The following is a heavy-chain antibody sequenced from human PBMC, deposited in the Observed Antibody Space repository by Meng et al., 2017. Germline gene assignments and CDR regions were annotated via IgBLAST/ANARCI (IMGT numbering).Heavy chain of an antibody. CDR1: GYTFTSYG. V-gene: IGHV1-18*01. J-gene: IGHJ4*02. CDR2: ISAYNGNT. CDR3: ARGNYGDYLYYFDY. Sequence: PVTAGTWLKQPAASVKVSCKAFGYTFTSYGISWVRTAPGPGLEWMGWISAYNGNTNYAQKLQGRVTMTTDTSTSTAYMELRSLRSDDTAVYYCARGNYGDYLYYFDYWGQGTLVTVSS. D-gene: IGHD4-17*01.